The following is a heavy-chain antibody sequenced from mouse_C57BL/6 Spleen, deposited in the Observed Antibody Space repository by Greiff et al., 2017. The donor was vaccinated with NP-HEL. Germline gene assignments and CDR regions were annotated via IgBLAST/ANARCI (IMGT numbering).Heavy chain of an antibody. Sequence: QVQLQQSGAELVRPGASVTLSCKASGYTFTDYEMHWVKQTPVHGLEWIGAIDPEAGGTAYNQKFKGKAILTADTSSSTAYLELRSLTSEDSAVYYCSGGRCYPWYFDVWGTGTTVTVSS. D-gene: IGHD2-12*01. J-gene: IGHJ1*03. V-gene: IGHV1-15*01. CDR3: SGGRCYPWYFDV. CDR1: GYTFTDYE. CDR2: IDPEAGGT.